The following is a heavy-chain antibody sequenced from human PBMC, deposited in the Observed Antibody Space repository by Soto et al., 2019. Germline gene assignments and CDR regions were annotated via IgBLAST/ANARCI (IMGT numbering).Heavy chain of an antibody. D-gene: IGHD2-2*01. CDR3: ARLSVIPAANAGWFDP. CDR1: GGSISSSSYY. CDR2: IYYSGST. V-gene: IGHV4-39*01. Sequence: SETLSLTCTVSGGSISSSSYYWGWIRQPPGKGLEWIGSIYYSGSTHYNPSLKSRVTISVDTSKNQFSLKLSSVTAADTAVYYCARLSVIPAANAGWFDPWGQGTLVTVPQ. J-gene: IGHJ5*02.